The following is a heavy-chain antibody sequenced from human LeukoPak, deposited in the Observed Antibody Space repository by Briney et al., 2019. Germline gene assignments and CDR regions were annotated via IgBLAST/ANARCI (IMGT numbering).Heavy chain of an antibody. Sequence: GASVKVSCKASGHTFTSYGISWVRQAPGQGLEWMGWISAYNGNTNYAQKLQGRVTMTTDTSTSTAYMELRSLRSDDTAVYYCARDHWGHYYDSSGYSPLDYWGQGTLVTVSS. CDR1: GHTFTSYG. J-gene: IGHJ4*02. CDR2: ISAYNGNT. D-gene: IGHD3-22*01. CDR3: ARDHWGHYYDSSGYSPLDY. V-gene: IGHV1-18*01.